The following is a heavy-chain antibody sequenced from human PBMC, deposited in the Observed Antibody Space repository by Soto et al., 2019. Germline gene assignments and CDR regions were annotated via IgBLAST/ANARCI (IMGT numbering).Heavy chain of an antibody. D-gene: IGHD6-19*01. CDR1: GGSISSSSYY. Sequence: SETLSLTCTVSGGSISSSSYYWGWIRQPPGKGLEWIGSIYYSGSTYYNPSLKSRVTISVDTSKSQFSLQLTSVTAADTAVYYCARGLFSSGWYSYFDPWGQGTPVTVSS. V-gene: IGHV4-39*02. CDR3: ARGLFSSGWYSYFDP. J-gene: IGHJ5*02. CDR2: IYYSGST.